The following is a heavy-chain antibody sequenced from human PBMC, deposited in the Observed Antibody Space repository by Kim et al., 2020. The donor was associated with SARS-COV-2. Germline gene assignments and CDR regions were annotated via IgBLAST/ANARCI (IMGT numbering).Heavy chain of an antibody. CDR2: T. J-gene: IGHJ4*02. CDR3: VRDAYGLDY. D-gene: IGHD3-10*01. V-gene: IGHV3-11*05. Sequence: TNYADSVKGRFTISRDNAKKSLYLQMNSLIAEDTAIYYCVRDAYGLDYWGPGTLVTVSS.